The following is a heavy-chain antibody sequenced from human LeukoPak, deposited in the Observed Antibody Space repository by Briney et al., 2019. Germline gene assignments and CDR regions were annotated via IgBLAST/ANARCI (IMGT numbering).Heavy chain of an antibody. D-gene: IGHD2-15*01. CDR1: GFTFSSYS. J-gene: IGHJ5*02. Sequence: GGSLRLPCAASGFTFSSYSMNWVRQAPGKGLEWVSSISSSSSYIYYADSVKGRFTISRDNAKNSLYLQMNSLRAEDTAVYYCARGKEDIVVVVADGLNWFDPWGQGTLVTVSS. CDR3: ARGKEDIVVVVADGLNWFDP. CDR2: ISSSSSYI. V-gene: IGHV3-21*01.